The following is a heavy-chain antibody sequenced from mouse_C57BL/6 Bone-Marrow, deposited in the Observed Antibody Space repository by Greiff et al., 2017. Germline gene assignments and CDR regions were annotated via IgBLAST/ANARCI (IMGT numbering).Heavy chain of an antibody. CDR1: GFNIKDDY. D-gene: IGHD2-1*01. CDR3: SSLDGNYCDF. V-gene: IGHV14-4*01. Sequence: VQLQQSGAELVRPGASVKLSCTASGFNIKDDYIHWVKQRPEQGLEGIGWIDPEIGDTEYASRFQGKATITSDTSSNTAYLQLSSLTSEDTAVYYCSSLDGNYCDFWGQGTPLTAAS. CDR2: IDPEIGDT. J-gene: IGHJ2*01.